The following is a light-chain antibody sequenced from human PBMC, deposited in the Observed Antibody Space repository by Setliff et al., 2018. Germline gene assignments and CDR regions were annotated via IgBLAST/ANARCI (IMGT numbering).Light chain of an antibody. V-gene: IGLV2-14*03. CDR1: SSDIGDSYNY. CDR2: DVT. J-gene: IGLJ2*01. CDR3: SSYRSSSTLVV. Sequence: QSALTQPASVSGFPGQSITISCIGTSSDIGDSYNYVSWYQHYPGKAPKLMIFDVTNRPSGVSNRFSGSKSGNTASLTISGLQAEDEALYYCSSYRSSSTLVVFGGGTKVTVL.